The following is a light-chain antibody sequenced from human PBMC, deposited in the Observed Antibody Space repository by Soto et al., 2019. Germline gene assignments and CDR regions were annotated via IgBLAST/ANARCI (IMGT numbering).Light chain of an antibody. CDR3: SSYTSSSTLV. CDR1: SSDVGGYNY. Sequence: QSALTQPASVSGSPGQSITISCTGTSSDVGGYNYVSWYQQHPGKAPKPMIYEVSNRPSGVSNRFSGSKSGNTASLTISGLQAEDEADYYCSSYTSSSTLVFGTGTKVTV. CDR2: EVS. J-gene: IGLJ1*01. V-gene: IGLV2-14*01.